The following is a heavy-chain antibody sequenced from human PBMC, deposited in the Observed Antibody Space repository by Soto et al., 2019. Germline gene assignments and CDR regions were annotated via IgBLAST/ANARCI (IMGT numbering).Heavy chain of an antibody. D-gene: IGHD2-2*01. CDR3: ARARSNYYYGMDV. J-gene: IGHJ6*02. CDR2: IYYSGST. CDR1: GGSISSYY. V-gene: IGHV4-59*01. Sequence: QVQLQESGPGLVKPSETLSLTCTVSGGSISSYYWSWIRQPPGKGLEWIGYIYYSGSTNYNPSLKSRVTISVDTSKNQFSLKLSSVTAADTAVYYCARARSNYYYGMDVWGQGTTVTVSS.